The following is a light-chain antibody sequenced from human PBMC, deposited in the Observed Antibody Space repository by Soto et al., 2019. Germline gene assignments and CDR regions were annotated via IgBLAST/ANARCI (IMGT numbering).Light chain of an antibody. CDR3: QVWDANTDHVV. CDR2: DDA. V-gene: IGLV3-21*02. CDR1: NIGSKT. J-gene: IGLJ2*01. Sequence: YELTQPPSVSVAPGQTARLTCGGSNIGSKTVHWYQQKPGQAPVLVVYDDADRPSGIPERFSGSNYGNTAALTISRVEAGHEADYYCQVWDANTDHVVFGGGTKVTVL.